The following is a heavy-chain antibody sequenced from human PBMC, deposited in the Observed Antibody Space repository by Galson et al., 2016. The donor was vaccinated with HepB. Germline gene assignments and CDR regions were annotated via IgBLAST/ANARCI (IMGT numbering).Heavy chain of an antibody. Sequence: SLRLSCAASGFSLGTYGMHWVRQAPGKGLEWVAVIWNDGRNLYYADYVKGRFTISGDNSKNTLYVQMNSLRAEDTAVYYCARDRGYRSRFLEWQFDFWGQGTLVTVSS. CDR1: GFSLGTYG. J-gene: IGHJ4*02. CDR2: IWNDGRNL. V-gene: IGHV3-33*01. CDR3: ARDRGYRSRFLEWQFDF. D-gene: IGHD3-3*01.